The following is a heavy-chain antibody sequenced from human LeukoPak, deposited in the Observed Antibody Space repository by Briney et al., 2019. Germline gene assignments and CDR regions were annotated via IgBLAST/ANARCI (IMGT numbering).Heavy chain of an antibody. J-gene: IGHJ4*02. Sequence: SETLSLTCTVSGGSISSYYWSWIRQPPGKGLEWIGYIYYSGSTNYNPSLKSRVTISVDTSKNQFSLKLSSVTAADTAVYYCASNVVTVSDDYFDYWGQGTLVTVSS. CDR2: IYYSGST. CDR3: ASNVVTVSDDYFDY. CDR1: GGSISSYY. D-gene: IGHD2-21*02. V-gene: IGHV4-59*01.